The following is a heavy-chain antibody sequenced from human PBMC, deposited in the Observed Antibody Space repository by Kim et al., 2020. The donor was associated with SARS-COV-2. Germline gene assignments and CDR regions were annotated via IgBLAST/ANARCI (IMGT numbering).Heavy chain of an antibody. J-gene: IGHJ5*02. D-gene: IGHD6-19*01. CDR3: ARGTRIAVAGGNWFDP. CDR1: GGTFSSYA. CDR2: IIPILGIA. V-gene: IGHV1-69*04. Sequence: SVKVSCKASGGTFSSYAISWVRQAPGQGLEWMGRIIPILGIANYAQKFQGRVTITADKSTSTAYMELSSLRSEDTAVYYCARGTRIAVAGGNWFDPWGQGTLVTVSS.